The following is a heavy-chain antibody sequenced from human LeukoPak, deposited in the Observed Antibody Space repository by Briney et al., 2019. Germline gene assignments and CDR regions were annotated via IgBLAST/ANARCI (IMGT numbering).Heavy chain of an antibody. D-gene: IGHD5-12*01. V-gene: IGHV3-53*04. J-gene: IGHJ3*02. Sequence: PGGSLSLSCAASDFTVSGYFMSWVRQAPGKGLEWVSVIHSGGSTLYADSVKGRFTISGHNSKNTLYLQVNSLRAEDTAVYFCARGGSSGKDYSSFDIWGQGTMVTVSS. CDR2: IHSGGST. CDR3: ARGGSSGKDYSSFDI. CDR1: DFTVSGYF.